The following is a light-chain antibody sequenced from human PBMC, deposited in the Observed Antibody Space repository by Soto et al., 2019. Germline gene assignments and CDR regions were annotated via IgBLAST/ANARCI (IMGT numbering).Light chain of an antibody. J-gene: IGKJ4*01. CDR1: QSVSSY. CDR2: DAS. Sequence: EIVLTQSPATLSLSPGERATLSCRASQSVSSYLALYQQKPGQAPRLLIYDASNRATGIPARFSGSGSGTDLTLTISSLEPADFSVAYCQQRSKRPRLTFGGGTKVEIK. CDR3: QQRSKRPRLT. V-gene: IGKV3-11*01.